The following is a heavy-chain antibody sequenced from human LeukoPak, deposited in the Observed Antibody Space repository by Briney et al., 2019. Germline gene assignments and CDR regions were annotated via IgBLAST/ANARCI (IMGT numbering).Heavy chain of an antibody. D-gene: IGHD4-17*01. J-gene: IGHJ4*02. CDR1: GGSISTENHY. CDR3: ARGPTVTTDY. V-gene: IGHV4-39*02. CDR2: MFSNGNT. Sequence: SETLSLTCTVSGGSISTENHYWAWFRQPPGKGLEWIGYMFSNGNTNYNPSLKGRVTLSVDTSKNHFSLSLSSVTAADTAIYYCARGPTVTTDYWGQGTLVTVSP.